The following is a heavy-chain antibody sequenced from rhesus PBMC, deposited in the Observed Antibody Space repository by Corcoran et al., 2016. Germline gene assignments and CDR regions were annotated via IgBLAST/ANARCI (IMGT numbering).Heavy chain of an antibody. CDR1: GFSISTSGMG. Sequence: QVTLKESGPALVKPTQTLTLTCTFSGFSISTSGMGVGWIRQPPGKALEWLALIYWEDDKYYSTSLTSRLTISKDTSKNQVVLTMTNMDPVDTATYYCARAYDSGYYTSYWYFDLWGPGTPITISS. D-gene: IGHD3-28*01. CDR2: IYWEDDK. V-gene: IGHV2-174*01. CDR3: ARAYDSGYYTSYWYFDL. J-gene: IGHJ2*01.